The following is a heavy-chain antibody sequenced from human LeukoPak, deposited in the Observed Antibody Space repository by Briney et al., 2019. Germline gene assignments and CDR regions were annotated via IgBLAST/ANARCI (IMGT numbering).Heavy chain of an antibody. CDR2: ISAYNGNT. V-gene: IGHV1-18*01. J-gene: IGHJ4*02. Sequence: GASVKVSCKASGYTFTSYDINWVRQATGQGLEWMGWISAYNGNTNYAQKLQGRVTMTTDTSTSTAYMELRSLRAEDTAVYYCARGDYSSSWYEGRHFDYWGQGTLVTVSS. CDR1: GYTFTSYD. D-gene: IGHD6-13*01. CDR3: ARGDYSSSWYEGRHFDY.